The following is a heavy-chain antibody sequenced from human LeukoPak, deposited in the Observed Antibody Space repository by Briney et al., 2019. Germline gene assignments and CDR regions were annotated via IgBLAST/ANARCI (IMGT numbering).Heavy chain of an antibody. Sequence: GGSLGLSCAASGFTFSSYAMSWVRQAPGKGLEWVSAISGSGGSTYYADSVKGRFTISRDNSKNTLYLQMNSLRAEDTAVYYCAKDRVRGSYPNWFDPWGQGTLVTVSS. D-gene: IGHD3-16*01. CDR1: GFTFSSYA. CDR2: ISGSGGST. J-gene: IGHJ5*02. CDR3: AKDRVRGSYPNWFDP. V-gene: IGHV3-23*01.